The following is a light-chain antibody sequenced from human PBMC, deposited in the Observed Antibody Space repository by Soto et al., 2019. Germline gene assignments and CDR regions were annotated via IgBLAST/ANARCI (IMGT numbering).Light chain of an antibody. CDR2: DAS. V-gene: IGKV3-11*01. CDR1: QSVSSY. J-gene: IGKJ1*01. Sequence: EIVFTQAPATLSLSPGEIATLSCMAIQSVSSYLAWYQQKPGQAPRLLIYDASNRATGIPARFSGSGSGTDFTLTTSSLEPEDFAVYYCQQRSNWPPTWTFGQGTKVDIK. CDR3: QQRSNWPPTWT.